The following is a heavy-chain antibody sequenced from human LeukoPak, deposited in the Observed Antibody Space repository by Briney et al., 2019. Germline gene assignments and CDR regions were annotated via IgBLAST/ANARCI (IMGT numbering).Heavy chain of an antibody. CDR3: ARGEHIVVVTANPGDY. Sequence: ASVKVSCKASGYTFTSYYMHWVRQAPGQGLEWMGIINPSGGSTSYAQKFQGRVTMTRDMSTSTVYMELSSLRSEDTAVYYCARGEHIVVVTANPGDYWGQGTLVTVSS. J-gene: IGHJ4*02. D-gene: IGHD2-21*02. V-gene: IGHV1-46*01. CDR2: INPSGGST. CDR1: GYTFTSYY.